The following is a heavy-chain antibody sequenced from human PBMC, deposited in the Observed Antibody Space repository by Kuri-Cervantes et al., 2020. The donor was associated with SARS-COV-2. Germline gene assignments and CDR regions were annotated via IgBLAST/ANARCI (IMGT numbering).Heavy chain of an antibody. Sequence: SETLSLTCTVSGGSISSSSYYWGWIRQPPGKELEWIGSVSYGGNTYYNPSLKSRVTISVDTSKNQFSLKLSSVTAADTAVYYCARLGEGDDYDFWSGYYEGGYFDYWGQGTLVTVSS. CDR3: ARLGEGDDYDFWSGYYEGGYFDY. CDR2: VSYGGNT. CDR1: GGSISSSSYY. D-gene: IGHD3-3*01. V-gene: IGHV4-39*07. J-gene: IGHJ4*02.